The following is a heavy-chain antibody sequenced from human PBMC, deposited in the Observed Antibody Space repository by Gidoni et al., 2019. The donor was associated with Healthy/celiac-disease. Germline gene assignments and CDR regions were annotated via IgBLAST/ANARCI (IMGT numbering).Heavy chain of an antibody. CDR2: ISWDGGST. Sequence: EVQLVESGGVVVQPGGSLRLSCAASGFTFDDYTMHWVRQAPGKGLEWVSLISWDGGSTYYADSVKGRFTISRDNSKNSLYLQMNSLRTEDTALYYCAKDIGCSSTSCFYYYYYYGMDVWGQGTTVTVSS. D-gene: IGHD2-2*01. J-gene: IGHJ6*02. CDR3: AKDIGCSSTSCFYYYYYYGMDV. V-gene: IGHV3-43*01. CDR1: GFTFDDYT.